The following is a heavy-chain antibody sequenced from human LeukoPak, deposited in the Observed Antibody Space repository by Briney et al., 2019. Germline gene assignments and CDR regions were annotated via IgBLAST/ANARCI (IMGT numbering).Heavy chain of an antibody. D-gene: IGHD3-9*01. J-gene: IGHJ4*02. V-gene: IGHV3-15*01. Sequence: GGSLRLSCAASGFTFSNAWMSWVRQAPGKGLEWVGRIKSKTDGGTTDHAAPVKGRFTISRDDSKNTLYLQMNSLKTEDTAVYYCTTDGLRYFDWPFDYWGQGTLVTVSS. CDR3: TTDGLRYFDWPFDY. CDR1: GFTFSNAW. CDR2: IKSKTDGGTT.